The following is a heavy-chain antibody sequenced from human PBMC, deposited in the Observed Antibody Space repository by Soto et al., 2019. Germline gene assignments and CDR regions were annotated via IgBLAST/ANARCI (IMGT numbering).Heavy chain of an antibody. CDR3: ARVTHDYGDYLYNWFDP. V-gene: IGHV1-46*01. CDR1: GYTFPTYY. D-gene: IGHD4-17*01. J-gene: IGHJ5*02. CDR2: INPTGAST. Sequence: ASVKVSCKASGYTFPTYYIHWVRQAPGQGLEWMGMINPTGASTSYAQKFQGRVTMTRDTSTSTVYMEVSSLRAEDTAVYYCARVTHDYGDYLYNWFDPWGQGTLVTVSS.